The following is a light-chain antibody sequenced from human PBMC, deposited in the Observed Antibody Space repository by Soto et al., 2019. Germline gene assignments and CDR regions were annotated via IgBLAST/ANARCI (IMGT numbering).Light chain of an antibody. CDR2: DAS. CDR1: QGISDA. CDR3: QQFKNYPPA. V-gene: IGKV1D-13*01. J-gene: IGKJ5*01. Sequence: AIQLTQSPSSLSASVGDRVSITCRASQGISDAVAWYQQKPGKGPKLLIYDASSLASGVPSRFSCSGSGTDFTLTVSSLQPEDFATYSGQQFKNYPPAFGQGTRREIK.